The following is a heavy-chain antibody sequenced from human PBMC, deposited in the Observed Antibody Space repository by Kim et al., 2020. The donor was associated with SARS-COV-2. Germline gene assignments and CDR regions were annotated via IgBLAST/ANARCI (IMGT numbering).Heavy chain of an antibody. D-gene: IGHD3-22*01. V-gene: IGHV3-66*01. CDR2: IYSGGNT. Sequence: GGSLRLSCAASGYTVTYSYMGWVRQAPGKGLEWVSFIYSGGNTIYVDSVKGRLIISRDHSKNTLYLQMNSLRAEDTAVYYCSTVVFYYDAGYFKNWGQGTLVIVTS. CDR1: GYTVTYSY. CDR3: STVVFYYDAGYFKN. J-gene: IGHJ1*01.